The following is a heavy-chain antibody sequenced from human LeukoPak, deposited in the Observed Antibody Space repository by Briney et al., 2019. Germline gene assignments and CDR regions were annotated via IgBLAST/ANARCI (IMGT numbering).Heavy chain of an antibody. CDR2: ISSSSSYI. CDR3: ARIDYGDYDLDY. D-gene: IGHD4-17*01. Sequence: PGGSLRLSCAASGFTFSSYSMNWVRQAPGKGLEWVSSISSSSSYIYYADSVKGRFTISRDNAKNSLYLQMNSLRAEDTAVYYCARIDYGDYDLDYWGQGNLVTVSS. CDR1: GFTFSSYS. V-gene: IGHV3-21*01. J-gene: IGHJ4*02.